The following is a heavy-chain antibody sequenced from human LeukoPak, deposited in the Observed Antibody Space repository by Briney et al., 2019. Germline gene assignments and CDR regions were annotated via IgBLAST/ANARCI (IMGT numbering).Heavy chain of an antibody. V-gene: IGHV3-48*03. J-gene: IGHJ4*02. Sequence: GSLRLSCAASGFTFSSYEMNWVRQAPGKGLEWVSYISSSGSTIYYADSVKGRFTISRDNAKDSLYLQMNSLRAEDTAVYYCARGRTGGDYDYWGQGTLVTVSS. CDR2: ISSSGSTI. CDR1: GFTFSSYE. D-gene: IGHD4-17*01. CDR3: ARGRTGGDYDY.